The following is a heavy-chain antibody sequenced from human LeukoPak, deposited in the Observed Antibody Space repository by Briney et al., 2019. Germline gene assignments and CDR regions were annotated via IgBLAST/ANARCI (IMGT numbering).Heavy chain of an antibody. Sequence: GGSLRLSCAASGFTFSSYGMHWVRQAPGKGLEWVAFIRYDGSNKYYADSVKGRFTISRDNSKNTLYLQMNSLRAEDTAVYYCARYGYSSGWYDYWGQGTLVTVSS. J-gene: IGHJ4*02. CDR2: IRYDGSNK. D-gene: IGHD6-19*01. CDR3: ARYGYSSGWYDY. CDR1: GFTFSSYG. V-gene: IGHV3-30*02.